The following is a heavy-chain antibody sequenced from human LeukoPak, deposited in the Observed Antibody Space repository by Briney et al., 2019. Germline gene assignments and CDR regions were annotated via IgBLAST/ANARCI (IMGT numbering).Heavy chain of an antibody. CDR1: GDSISSSNSY. CDR2: LYYSGSS. D-gene: IGHD2-2*01. Sequence: SETLSLTCTVSGDSISSSNSYRGWIRQPPGKGLEWIGSLYYSGSSYYNPSLKSRITISTDTSKNQFSLNLSSVTAADTAVYYCASFCSSTSCYNGGTNFDYWGQGTLVTVSS. J-gene: IGHJ4*02. V-gene: IGHV4-39*07. CDR3: ASFCSSTSCYNGGTNFDY.